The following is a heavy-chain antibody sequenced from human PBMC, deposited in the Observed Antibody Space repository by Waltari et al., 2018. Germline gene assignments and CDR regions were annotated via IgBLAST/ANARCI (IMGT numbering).Heavy chain of an antibody. CDR3: ARDSSITIFGVTLAGMDV. CDR1: GFTVSSNY. J-gene: IGHJ6*02. Sequence: EVQLVESGGGLIQPGGSLRLSCAASGFTVSSNYMSWVRQAPGKGLEWVSVIYSGCSTYYADSVKGRFTISRDNSKNTLYLQMNSLRAEDTAVYYCARDSSITIFGVTLAGMDVWGQGTTVTVSS. V-gene: IGHV3-53*01. D-gene: IGHD3-3*01. CDR2: IYSGCST.